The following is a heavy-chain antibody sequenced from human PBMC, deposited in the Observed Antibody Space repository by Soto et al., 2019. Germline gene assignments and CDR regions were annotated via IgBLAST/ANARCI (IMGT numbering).Heavy chain of an antibody. CDR2: ISYDGSNK. D-gene: IGHD6-19*01. V-gene: IGHV3-30*18. CDR1: GFTFSSYG. CDR3: AKDLAVAGGLWWEYGMDV. Sequence: GGSLRLSCAASGFTFSSYGMHWVRQAPGKGLEWVAVISYDGSNKYYADSVKGRFTISRDNSKNTLYLQMNSLRAEDTAVYYCAKDLAVAGGLWWEYGMDVWGQGTTVTVSS. J-gene: IGHJ6*02.